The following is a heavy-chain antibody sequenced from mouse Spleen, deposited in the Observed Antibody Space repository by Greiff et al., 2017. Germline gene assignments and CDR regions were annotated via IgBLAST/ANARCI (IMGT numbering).Heavy chain of an antibody. J-gene: IGHJ4*01. D-gene: IGHD1-1*01. CDR2: IYPRSGNT. Sequence: VKLVESGAELARPGASVKLSCKASGYTFTSYGISWVKQRTGQGLEWIGEIYPRSGNTYYNEKFKGKATLTADKSSSTAYMELRSLTSEDSAVYFCARSGSSYEDYWGQGTSVTVSS. V-gene: IGHV1-81*01. CDR3: ARSGSSYEDY. CDR1: GYTFTSYG.